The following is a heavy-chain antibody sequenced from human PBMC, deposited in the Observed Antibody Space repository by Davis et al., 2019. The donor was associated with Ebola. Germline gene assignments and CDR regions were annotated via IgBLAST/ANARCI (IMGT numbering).Heavy chain of an antibody. V-gene: IGHV3-15*01. CDR3: TTGPIVGTTN. CDR1: GFTFTNAW. Sequence: GESLKIPCAASGFTFTNAWMSWVRQAPGKGLEWVGRIKTKTDGGTTDYAAPVKGRFTISRDDSKNTLYLQMNSLKTDYTAVYYCTTGPIVGTTNWGQGTLVTVSS. CDR2: IKTKTDGGTT. D-gene: IGHD1-26*01. J-gene: IGHJ4*02.